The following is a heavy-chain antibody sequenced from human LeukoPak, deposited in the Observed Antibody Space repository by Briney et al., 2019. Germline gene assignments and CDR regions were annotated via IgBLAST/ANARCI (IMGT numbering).Heavy chain of an antibody. CDR3: AKSLDY. J-gene: IGHJ4*01. V-gene: IGHV3-7*01. Sequence: PGGSLRLSCAASGFTFGTSWMDWVRQSPGKGLEWVANIKGDGSETNYGDSAKGRFTISRDNPKNSLYLQMDSLRVEDTAIYYCAKSLDYWGHGTLVTVSS. CDR2: IKGDGSET. CDR1: GFTFGTSW.